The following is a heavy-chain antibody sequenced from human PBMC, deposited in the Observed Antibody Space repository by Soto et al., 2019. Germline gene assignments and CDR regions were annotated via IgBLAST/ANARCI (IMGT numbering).Heavy chain of an antibody. CDR3: ARWAAFDI. CDR1: GYTFTDYS. CDR2: ISAYNGNT. J-gene: IGHJ3*02. Sequence: GASVKVSCKTSGYTFTDYSILWVRQAPGQALEWMGWISAYNGNTNYAQKLQGRVTMTTDTSTSTAYMELRSLRSDDTAVYYCARWAAFDIWGQGTMVTVSS. V-gene: IGHV1-18*01.